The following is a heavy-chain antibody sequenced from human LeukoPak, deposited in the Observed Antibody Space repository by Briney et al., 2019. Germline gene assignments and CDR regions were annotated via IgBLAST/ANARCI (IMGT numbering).Heavy chain of an antibody. CDR3: ASGRMTTETTYCFDP. CDR1: GGTFISNA. J-gene: IGHJ5*02. D-gene: IGHD4-11*01. Sequence: GALVKVSCKASGGTFISNAITWVRQAPGQGLEWMGRIIPIFGITDYAQKFQGRVTITADKSTNTAYMEFSSLRSEDTAVYYCASGRMTTETTYCFDPWGQGTLITVSS. V-gene: IGHV1-69*04. CDR2: IIPIFGIT.